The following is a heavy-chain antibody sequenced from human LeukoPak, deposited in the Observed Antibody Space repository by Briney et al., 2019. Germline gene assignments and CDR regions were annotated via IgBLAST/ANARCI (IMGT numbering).Heavy chain of an antibody. J-gene: IGHJ6*03. Sequence: SETLSLTCTVSGGSISSYYWSWIRQPPGKGLEWIRYIYYSGNTNYNPSLKSRVTISVDTSKNQFSLKLSSVTAADTAVYYCARDRDTNTGLYYYYMDVWGKGTTVTVSS. CDR1: GGSISSYY. V-gene: IGHV4-59*12. D-gene: IGHD5-24*01. CDR3: ARDRDTNTGLYYYYMDV. CDR2: IYYSGNT.